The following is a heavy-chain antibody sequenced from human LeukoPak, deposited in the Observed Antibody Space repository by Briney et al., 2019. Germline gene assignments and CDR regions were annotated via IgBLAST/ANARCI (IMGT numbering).Heavy chain of an antibody. V-gene: IGHV3-23*01. J-gene: IGHJ6*02. CDR3: AKAVAAAAYHFYGMDV. CDR1: GFTFSNYD. Sequence: GGSLRLSCAASGFTFSNYDMSWVRRAPGKGLEWVSAISGSGSSTYSADSVKGRFTISRDNSKNTLYLQMNSLRGEDTAVYYCAKAVAAAAYHFYGMDVWGQGTTVTVSS. CDR2: ISGSGSST. D-gene: IGHD6-13*01.